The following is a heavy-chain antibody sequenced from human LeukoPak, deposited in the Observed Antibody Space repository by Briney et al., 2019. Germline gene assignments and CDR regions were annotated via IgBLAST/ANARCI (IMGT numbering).Heavy chain of an antibody. CDR2: TRNKANSYST. D-gene: IGHD1-26*01. Sequence: GGSLRLSCAASGFIVSDHYMDWVRQAPGKGPEWIGRTRNKANSYSTEYDASVKDRFIISRDNSKNSVYLQMNSLKTEDTAVYYCARTYTGSPPFDYWGQGTLVTVSS. CDR3: ARTYTGSPPFDY. CDR1: GFIVSDHY. J-gene: IGHJ4*02. V-gene: IGHV3-72*01.